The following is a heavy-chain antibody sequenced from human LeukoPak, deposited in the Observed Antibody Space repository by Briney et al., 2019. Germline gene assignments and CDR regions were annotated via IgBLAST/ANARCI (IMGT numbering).Heavy chain of an antibody. CDR1: GCTFSSYD. Sequence: SVKVSCKASGCTFSSYDISCVRHAPGPGLESMGGIIPIFGTAHYAQKFQGRVTMSADESTSTAYMELSSLRSEDTAVYYCARTHLGELHNWFDPWGQGNLVTVSS. CDR2: IIPIFGTA. CDR3: ARTHLGELHNWFDP. D-gene: IGHD1-26*01. V-gene: IGHV1-69*13. J-gene: IGHJ5*02.